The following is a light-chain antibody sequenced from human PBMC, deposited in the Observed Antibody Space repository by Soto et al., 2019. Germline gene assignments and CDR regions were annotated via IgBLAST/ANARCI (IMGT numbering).Light chain of an antibody. CDR1: SSDVGGYSL. CDR2: EVS. CDR3: CSYAGSSTVV. V-gene: IGLV2-23*02. J-gene: IGLJ2*01. Sequence: SALTQPASVSGSPGQSITISCTGTSSDVGGYSLVSWYQQHPGKAPKLMIYEVSKRPSGVSNRFSGSKSSNTASLTISGLQAEDEADYYCCSYAGSSTVVFGGGTKLTVL.